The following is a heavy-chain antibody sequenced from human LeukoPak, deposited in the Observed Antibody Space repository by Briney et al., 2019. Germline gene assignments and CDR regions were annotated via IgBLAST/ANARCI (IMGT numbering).Heavy chain of an antibody. D-gene: IGHD3-16*02. CDR2: INPSGGST. CDR1: GYTFTSYY. V-gene: IGHV1-46*01. CDR3: ARDAFGGVIGQVFDY. J-gene: IGHJ4*02. Sequence: ASVKVSCKASGYTFTSYYMHWVRQAPGQGLEWMGIINPSGGSTSYAQKFQGRVTMTRDISTSTVYTELSSLRSEDTAVYYCARDAFGGVIGQVFDYWGQGTLVTVSS.